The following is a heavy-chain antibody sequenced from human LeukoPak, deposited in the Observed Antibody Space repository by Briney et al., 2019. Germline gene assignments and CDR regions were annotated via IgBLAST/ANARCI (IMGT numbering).Heavy chain of an antibody. Sequence: SVKVSCKASGGTFSSYAISWVQQAPVLELEWMRSIIPIFGTANYAQKFQGRVTITTDESTSTAYMELSSLRSEDTAVYYCARCGSSSTSCSPAYWGQGTLVTVSS. CDR1: GGTFSSYA. J-gene: IGHJ4*02. CDR2: IIPIFGTA. D-gene: IGHD2-2*01. V-gene: IGHV1-69*05. CDR3: ARCGSSSTSCSPAY.